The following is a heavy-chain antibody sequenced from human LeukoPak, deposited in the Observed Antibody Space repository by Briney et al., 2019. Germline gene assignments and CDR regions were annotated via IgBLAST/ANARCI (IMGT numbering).Heavy chain of an antibody. Sequence: ASVKVSCKASGYTFTGYYMHWLRQAPGQGLEWMGRINPNSGGTNYAQKFQGRVTMTRDTSISTAYMELSRLRSDDTAVYYCARSVATQWGMGGGNIDYWGQGTLVTVSS. J-gene: IGHJ4*02. V-gene: IGHV1-2*06. D-gene: IGHD5-12*01. CDR2: INPNSGGT. CDR3: ARSVATQWGMGGGNIDY. CDR1: GYTFTGYY.